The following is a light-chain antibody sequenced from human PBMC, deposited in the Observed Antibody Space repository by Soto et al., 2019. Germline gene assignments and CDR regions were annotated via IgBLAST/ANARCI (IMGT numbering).Light chain of an antibody. J-gene: IGKJ3*01. CDR1: QDISNY. V-gene: IGKV1-33*01. CDR3: QQYDNLPIFT. Sequence: DIQMTQSPSSLSASVGDRVTITCQASQDISNYLNWYQQKPGKAPKLLIYDASNLETGVPSRFSGSGSGTDFTFTISSLKPEDIATYYCQQYDNLPIFTFGPGTKVDIK. CDR2: DAS.